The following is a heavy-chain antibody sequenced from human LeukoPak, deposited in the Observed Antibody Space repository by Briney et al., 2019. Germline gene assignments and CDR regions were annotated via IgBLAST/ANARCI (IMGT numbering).Heavy chain of an antibody. V-gene: IGHV1-2*02. CDR2: INPNSGGT. J-gene: IGHJ4*02. D-gene: IGHD3-22*01. Sequence: ASVKVSCKASGYTFTGYYMHWVRQAPGQGLEWMGWINPNSGGTNYAQKFQGRVTMTRDTSISTAYMELSGLRSDDTAVYYCARDDSSGYSPFDYWGQGTLVTVSS. CDR1: GYTFTGYY. CDR3: ARDDSSGYSPFDY.